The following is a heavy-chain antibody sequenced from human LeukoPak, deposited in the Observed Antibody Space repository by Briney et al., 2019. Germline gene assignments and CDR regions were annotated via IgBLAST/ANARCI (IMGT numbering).Heavy chain of an antibody. CDR3: ARHGGGISTGFLWFGELWPSYYFDY. J-gene: IGHJ4*02. CDR1: GGSISSSSYY. CDR2: IYYSGST. Sequence: KSSETLSLTCTVSGGSISSSSYYWGWIRQPPGKGLEWIGSIYYSGSTYYNPSLKSRVTISVDTSKNQFSLKLSSVTAADTAVYYCARHGGGISTGFLWFGELWPSYYFDYWGQGTLVTVSS. V-gene: IGHV4-39*01. D-gene: IGHD3-10*01.